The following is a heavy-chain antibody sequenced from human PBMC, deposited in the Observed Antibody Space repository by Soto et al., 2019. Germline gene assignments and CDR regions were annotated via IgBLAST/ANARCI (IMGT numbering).Heavy chain of an antibody. D-gene: IGHD3-10*01. CDR1: GGSINTYY. J-gene: IGHJ4*01. Sequence: KTSETPSLTCTVSGGSINTYYWSRIRQSAGKGLEWIGRIYSGGSTNYNPSLMSRVSVSVDMSKNQFSLKLSSVTAADTAVYYCARGPGGFGEFSLDYWGHGTLVTVSS. CDR2: IYSGGST. CDR3: ARGPGGFGEFSLDY. V-gene: IGHV4-4*07.